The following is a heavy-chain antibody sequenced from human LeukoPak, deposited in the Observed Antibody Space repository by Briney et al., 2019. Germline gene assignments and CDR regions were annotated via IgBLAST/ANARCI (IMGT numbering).Heavy chain of an antibody. D-gene: IGHD3-22*01. Sequence: SVKVSCKASGGTFSSYAISWVRQAPGQGLEWMGGIIPIFGTANYAQKFQGRVTITADESTSTAYMELSSLRSEDTAVYYCAREEDAYYYDSSGYYWLDYWGQGTLVTVSS. CDR1: GGTFSSYA. J-gene: IGHJ4*02. CDR3: AREEDAYYYDSSGYYWLDY. V-gene: IGHV1-69*13. CDR2: IIPIFGTA.